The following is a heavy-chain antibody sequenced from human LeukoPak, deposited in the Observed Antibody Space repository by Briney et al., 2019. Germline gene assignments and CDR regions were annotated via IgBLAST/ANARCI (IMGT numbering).Heavy chain of an antibody. V-gene: IGHV3-30-3*01. J-gene: IGHJ4*02. CDR3: TRHGEYKAAGIVDY. D-gene: IGHD6-13*01. CDR1: GFTFSSYA. Sequence: GVSLRLSCAASGFTFSSYAMHWVRQAPGKGLEWVAVISYDGSNKYYADSVKGRFTISRDNSKNTLYLQMNSLRAEDTAVYYCTRHGEYKAAGIVDYWGQGTLVTVSS. CDR2: ISYDGSNK.